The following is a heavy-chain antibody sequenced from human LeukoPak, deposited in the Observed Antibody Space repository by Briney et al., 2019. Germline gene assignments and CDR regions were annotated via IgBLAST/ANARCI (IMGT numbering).Heavy chain of an antibody. Sequence: GGSLRLSCAASGFTFSSYSMNWVRQAPGKGLEWVSSISSSSSYIYYADSVKGRFTISRDNAKNSLYLQMNSLRAEDTAVYYCARALVPAAFDAFDIWGQGTMVTVSS. D-gene: IGHD2-2*01. CDR3: ARALVPAAFDAFDI. V-gene: IGHV3-21*01. CDR1: GFTFSSYS. CDR2: ISSSSSYI. J-gene: IGHJ3*02.